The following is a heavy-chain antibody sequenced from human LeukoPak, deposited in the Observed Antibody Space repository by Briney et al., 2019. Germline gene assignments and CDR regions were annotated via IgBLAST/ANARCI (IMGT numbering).Heavy chain of an antibody. D-gene: IGHD6-19*01. V-gene: IGHV3-66*01. CDR3: ARDWKAVAGYYYYGMDV. CDR2: IYSGGST. CDR1: GFTLSSYA. Sequence: PGGSLRLSCAASGFTLSSYAMSWVRQAPGKGLEWVSVIYSGGSTYYADSVKGRFTISRDNSKNTLYLQMNSLRAEDTAVYYCARDWKAVAGYYYYGMDVWGQGTTVTVSS. J-gene: IGHJ6*02.